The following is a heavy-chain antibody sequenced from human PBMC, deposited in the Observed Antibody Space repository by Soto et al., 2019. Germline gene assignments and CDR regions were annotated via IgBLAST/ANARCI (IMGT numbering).Heavy chain of an antibody. J-gene: IGHJ3*02. V-gene: IGHV3-21*01. CDR1: GFTFSSYS. CDR3: ARDRLRYFDWLLTDAFDI. Sequence: GGSLRLSCAASGFTFSSYSMNWVRQAPGKGLEWVSSISSSSSYIYYADSGKGRFTISRDNAKNSLYLQMNSLRAEDTAVYYCARDRLRYFDWLLTDAFDIWGQGTMVTVSS. CDR2: ISSSSSYI. D-gene: IGHD3-9*01.